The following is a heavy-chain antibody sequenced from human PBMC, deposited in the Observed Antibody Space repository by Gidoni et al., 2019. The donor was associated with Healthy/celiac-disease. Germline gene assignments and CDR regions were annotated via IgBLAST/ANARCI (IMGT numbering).Heavy chain of an antibody. V-gene: IGHV3-21*01. CDR3: ARDANYDILTGYYSYYYYGMDV. J-gene: IGHJ6*02. CDR2: ISSSSSYI. CDR1: GFTFSSYS. D-gene: IGHD3-9*01. Sequence: EVQLVESGGGLVKPGGSLRLSCAASGFTFSSYSMNWVRQAPGKGLEWVSSISSSSSYIYYADSVKGRFTISRDNAKNSLYLQMNSLRAEDTAVYYCARDANYDILTGYYSYYYYGMDVWGQGTTVTVSS.